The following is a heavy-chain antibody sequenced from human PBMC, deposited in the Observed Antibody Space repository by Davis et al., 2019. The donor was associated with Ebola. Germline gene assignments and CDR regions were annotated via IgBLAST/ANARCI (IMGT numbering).Heavy chain of an antibody. D-gene: IGHD6-6*01. Sequence: HTGGSLRLSCAASGFTFSSYSMNWIRQAPGEGLVWVSYVSPDGSDIRYADSVKGRFTISRDNSKNTLYLQMNSLRAEDTAVYYCAKGGSSSGRGGYFDYWGQETLVTVSS. CDR3: AKGGSSSGRGGYFDY. CDR2: VSPDGSDI. J-gene: IGHJ4*02. CDR1: GFTFSSYS. V-gene: IGHV3-74*01.